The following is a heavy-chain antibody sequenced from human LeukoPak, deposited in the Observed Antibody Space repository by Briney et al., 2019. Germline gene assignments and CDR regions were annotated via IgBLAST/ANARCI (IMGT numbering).Heavy chain of an antibody. V-gene: IGHV3-21*01. CDR2: ISTSSTYI. D-gene: IGHD3-22*01. Sequence: GGSPRLSCAASGFSFSNYNINWVRQAPGKGLEWVSSISTSSTYIFYADSVKGRFTISRDNAKNSLYLQMNSLRADDTAVYYCATGKHYYDSSGYYFYYFDYWGQGTLVTVSS. J-gene: IGHJ4*02. CDR3: ATGKHYYDSSGYYFYYFDY. CDR1: GFSFSNYN.